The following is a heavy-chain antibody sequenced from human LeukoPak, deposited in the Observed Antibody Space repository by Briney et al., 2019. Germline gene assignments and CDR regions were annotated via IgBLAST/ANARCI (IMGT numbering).Heavy chain of an antibody. D-gene: IGHD4-11*01. Sequence: SVKVSCKASGCTFSSYAISWVRQAPGQGREWMGGIIPICGTANYAQKFQGRVTITQDESTSTAYMELSSLRSEDTAVYYCASVGTQGSNYYYYYMDVWGKGTTVTVSS. CDR2: IIPICGTA. CDR1: GCTFSSYA. CDR3: ASVGTQGSNYYYYYMDV. V-gene: IGHV1-69*13. J-gene: IGHJ6*03.